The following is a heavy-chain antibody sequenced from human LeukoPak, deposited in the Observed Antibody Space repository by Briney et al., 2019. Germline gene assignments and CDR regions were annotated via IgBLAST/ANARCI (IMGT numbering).Heavy chain of an antibody. CDR1: GFTFSSYE. CDR2: ISSSGSTI. Sequence: GGSLRLSCAASGFTFSSYEMNWVRQAPGKGLEWVSYISSSGSTIYYADSVKGRFTISRDNAKNSLYLQMNSLRVEDTAVYYCAIGPGGLFHYWGQGTLVTVSS. D-gene: IGHD4-23*01. J-gene: IGHJ4*02. CDR3: AIGPGGLFHY. V-gene: IGHV3-48*03.